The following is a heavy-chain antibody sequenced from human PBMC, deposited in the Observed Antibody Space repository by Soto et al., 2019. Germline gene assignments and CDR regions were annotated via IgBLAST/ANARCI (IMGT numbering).Heavy chain of an antibody. CDR1: GGSVSSGSYY. Sequence: QVQLQESGPGLVKPSETLSLTCTVSGGSVSSGSYYWSWIRQPPGKGLEWIGYIYYSGSTNYNPSLKSRVTISVDTSKNQFSLKLSSVTAADTAVYYCARLPGDYAFYYFDYWGQGTLLTVSS. CDR3: ARLPGDYAFYYFDY. CDR2: IYYSGST. J-gene: IGHJ4*02. D-gene: IGHD4-17*01. V-gene: IGHV4-61*01.